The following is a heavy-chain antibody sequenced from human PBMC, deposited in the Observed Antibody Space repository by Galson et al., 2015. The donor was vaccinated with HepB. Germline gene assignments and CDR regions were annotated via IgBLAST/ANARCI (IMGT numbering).Heavy chain of an antibody. CDR2: FDPEDGET. D-gene: IGHD6-19*01. Sequence: SVTVSCKVSGSTLTELSMHWVRQAPGKGLEWMGGFDPEDGETIYAQKFQGRVTMTEDTSTDTAYMELSSLRSEDTAVYYCATFSFVAGMQAGRDSRLPDYWGQGTLVTVSS. CDR3: ATFSFVAGMQAGRDSRLPDY. J-gene: IGHJ4*02. CDR1: GSTLTELS. V-gene: IGHV1-24*01.